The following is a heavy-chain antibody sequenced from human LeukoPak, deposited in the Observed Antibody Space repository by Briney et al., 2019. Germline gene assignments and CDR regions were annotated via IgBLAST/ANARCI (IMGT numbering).Heavy chain of an antibody. Sequence: SQTLSLTCAVSGGSISSGGYSWSWIRQPPGKGLERSGYIYHSGSTSYNPSRKSRVTISVDTSTNQFCLRLRSVTAADTAVYSSASGVGSGSCYASPAPICAHVAFDIWGQGTMVTVSS. CDR3: ASGVGSGSCYASPAPICAHVAFDI. CDR1: GGSISSGGYS. D-gene: IGHD2-15*01. CDR2: IYHSGST. J-gene: IGHJ3*02. V-gene: IGHV4-30-2*01.